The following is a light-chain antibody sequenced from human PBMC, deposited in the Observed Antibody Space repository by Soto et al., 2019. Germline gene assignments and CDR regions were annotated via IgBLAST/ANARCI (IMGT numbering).Light chain of an antibody. CDR1: QTVGNNF. CDR3: QQYGSSPLIT. CDR2: GAS. Sequence: EIVLTQSTGTLSLSPGDGAALSCVAVQTVGNNFLAWYQQRPGQAPRLLIHGASSRATGIPDRFSGSGSGTDFTLTISRLEPEDFAVYHCQQYGSSPLITFGQGTRLEIK. J-gene: IGKJ5*01. V-gene: IGKV3-20*01.